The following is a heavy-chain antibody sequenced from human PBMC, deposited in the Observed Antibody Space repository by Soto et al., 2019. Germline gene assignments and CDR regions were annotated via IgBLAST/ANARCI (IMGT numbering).Heavy chain of an antibody. V-gene: IGHV1-18*01. J-gene: IGHJ6*02. D-gene: IGHD3-22*01. CDR1: GYTFSSYG. CDR2: ISPYDGNT. CDR3: ASGGYYDSSGSRNYHYYGMNV. Sequence: QVQLVQSGGEVKKPGASVKVSCKASGYTFSSYGINWVRQAPGQGLEWLGWISPYDGNTKYAQILQDRVSMTTDTSTKTAYMEVRSLRSDDTAVYYCASGGYYDSSGSRNYHYYGMNVWGQGTTVTVSS.